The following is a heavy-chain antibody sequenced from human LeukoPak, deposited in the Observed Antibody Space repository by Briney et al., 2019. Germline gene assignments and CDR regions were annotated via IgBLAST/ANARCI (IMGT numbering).Heavy chain of an antibody. Sequence: GGSLRLSCAASGFTFSSYSMNWVRQAPGKGLEWVSSISSSSSYIYYADSVKGRFTISRDNAKNSLYLQMNSLRAEDTAVYYCARGAAIFVVYYMDVWGKGTTVTVSS. J-gene: IGHJ6*03. V-gene: IGHV3-21*01. CDR2: ISSSSSYI. D-gene: IGHD3-3*01. CDR3: ARGAAIFVVYYMDV. CDR1: GFTFSSYS.